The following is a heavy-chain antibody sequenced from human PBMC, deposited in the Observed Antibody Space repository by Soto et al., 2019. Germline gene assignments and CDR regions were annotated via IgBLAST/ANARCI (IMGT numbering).Heavy chain of an antibody. CDR1: GGSISSGGYY. Sequence: SETLSLTCTVSGGSISSGGYYWSWIRQHPGKGLEWIGYIYYSGSTYYNPSLKSRVTISVDTSKNQFSLKLSSVTAADTAAYYCARDSSGPAAAVDRFDPWGQGTLVTVSS. CDR3: ARDSSGPAAAVDRFDP. V-gene: IGHV4-31*03. CDR2: IYYSGST. J-gene: IGHJ5*02. D-gene: IGHD2-2*01.